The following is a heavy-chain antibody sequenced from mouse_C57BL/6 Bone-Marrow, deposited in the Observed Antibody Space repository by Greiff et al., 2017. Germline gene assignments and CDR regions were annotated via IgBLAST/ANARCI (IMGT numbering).Heavy chain of an antibody. CDR2: IHPNSGRT. V-gene: IGHV1-64*01. CDR1: GYTFTSYW. Sequence: QVQLQQPGAELVKPGASVQLSCKASGYTFTSYWMHWVKQRPGHGLAWIGMIHPNSGRTNYNEKFKSKATLTVDKHSSQASMHPSRRTADDASVYYCARWYYGSSRYAMAYWGQGTSVTVAS. D-gene: IGHD1-1*01. J-gene: IGHJ4*01. CDR3: ARWYYGSSRYAMAY.